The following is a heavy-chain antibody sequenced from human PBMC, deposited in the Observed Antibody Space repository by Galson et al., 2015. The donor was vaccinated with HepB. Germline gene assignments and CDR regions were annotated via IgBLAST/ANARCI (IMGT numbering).Heavy chain of an antibody. J-gene: IGHJ6*03. D-gene: IGHD2-2*01. CDR1: GYSFTSYW. CDR2: IDPSDSYT. CDR3: ARLCSSTSCPSYYYYYYMDV. Sequence: QSGAEVKKPGESLRISCKGSGYSFTSYWISWVRQMPGKGLEWMGRIDPSDSYTNYSPSFQGHVTISADKSISTAYLQWSSLKASDTAMYYCARLCSSTSCPSYYYYYYMDVWGKGTTVTVSS. V-gene: IGHV5-10-1*01.